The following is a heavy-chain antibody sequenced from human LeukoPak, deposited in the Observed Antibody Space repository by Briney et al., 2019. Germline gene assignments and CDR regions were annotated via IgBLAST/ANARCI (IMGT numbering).Heavy chain of an antibody. CDR2: INHSGST. D-gene: IGHD5-18*01. V-gene: IGHV4-34*01. Sequence: PSETLSLTCAVYGGSFSGYYWSWIRQPPGKGLEWIGEINHSGSTNYNPSLKSRVTISVDTSKNQFSLKLSSVTAADTAVYYCARAKGGYSYGRPANWFDPWGQGTLVTVSS. CDR3: ARAKGGYSYGRPANWFDP. J-gene: IGHJ5*02. CDR1: GGSFSGYY.